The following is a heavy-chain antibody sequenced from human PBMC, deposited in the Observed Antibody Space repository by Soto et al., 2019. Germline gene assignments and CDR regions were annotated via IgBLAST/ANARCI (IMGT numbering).Heavy chain of an antibody. CDR1: GGTFSIYA. J-gene: IGHJ5*02. D-gene: IGHD3-22*01. CDR2: IIPIFGTA. Sequence: GXSVKVYWQTSGGTFSIYAIRLVRQAPGQGLEWMGGIIPIFGTANYAQKFQVRVTITADESTSTAYMELSSLRSEDTAVYYCARSFNYYDSSGYLWFDTWGQGTLVTVSS. CDR3: ARSFNYYDSSGYLWFDT. V-gene: IGHV1-69*13.